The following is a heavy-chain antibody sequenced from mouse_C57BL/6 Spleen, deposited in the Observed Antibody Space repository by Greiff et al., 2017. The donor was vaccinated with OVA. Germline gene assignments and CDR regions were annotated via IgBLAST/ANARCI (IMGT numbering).Heavy chain of an antibody. D-gene: IGHD1-1*01. Sequence: VKLMESGAELVKPGASVKLSCKASGYAFSSYWMNWVKQRPGKGLEWIGQIYPGDGDTNYNGKFKGKATLTADTSSSTAYMQLSSLTSEDSAVYFGAGSSYFDYWGQGTTLTVSS. V-gene: IGHV1-80*01. J-gene: IGHJ2*01. CDR2: IYPGDGDT. CDR1: GYAFSSYW. CDR3: AGSSYFDY.